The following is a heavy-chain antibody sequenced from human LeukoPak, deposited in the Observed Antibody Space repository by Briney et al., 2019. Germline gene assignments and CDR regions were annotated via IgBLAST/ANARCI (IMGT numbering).Heavy chain of an antibody. CDR1: GFTFSRYD. D-gene: IGHD3-3*01. CDR3: ARGFLGDAFDI. J-gene: IGHJ3*02. CDR2: IGTVGDP. V-gene: IGHV3-13*05. Sequence: GGPLRLSCAASGFTFSRYDMHWVRQATGKGLEWVSAIGTVGDPYYPGSVKGLFTISRENAKNSLYLQMNSLRAGDTAVYYCARGFLGDAFDIWGQGTMVTVSS.